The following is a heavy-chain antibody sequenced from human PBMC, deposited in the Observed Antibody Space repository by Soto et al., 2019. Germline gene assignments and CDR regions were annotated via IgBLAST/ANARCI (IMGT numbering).Heavy chain of an antibody. V-gene: IGHV3-33*01. CDR3: ARDYDSSGYPRYYFDY. D-gene: IGHD3-22*01. CDR1: GFTFSSYG. CDR2: IWYDGSNK. Sequence: GGSLRLSCAASGFTFSSYGMHWVRQAPGKGLEWVAVIWYDGSNKYYADSVKGRFTISRDNSKNTLYLQMNSLRAEDTDVYYCARDYDSSGYPRYYFDYWGQGTLVTVSS. J-gene: IGHJ4*02.